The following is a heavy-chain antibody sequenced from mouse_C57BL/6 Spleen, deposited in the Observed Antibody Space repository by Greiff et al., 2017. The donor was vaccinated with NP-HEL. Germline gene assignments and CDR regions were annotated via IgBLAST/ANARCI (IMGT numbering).Heavy chain of an antibody. D-gene: IGHD3-2*02. CDR2: IDPADSYT. Sequence: VKLQQSGAELVRPGTSVKLSCTASGYTFSDYWMHWVQQSPEQGLEWIGVIDPADSYTNYHQTFKGKATLTVDTSSSTAYMQLSSLTSEDSAVYYCARIGSSGNYWGQGTTLTVSS. CDR3: ARIGSSGNY. J-gene: IGHJ2*01. CDR1: GYTFSDYW. V-gene: IGHV1-59*01.